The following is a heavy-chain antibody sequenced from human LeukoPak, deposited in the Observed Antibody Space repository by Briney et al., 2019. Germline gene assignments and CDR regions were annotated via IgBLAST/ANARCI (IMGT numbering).Heavy chain of an antibody. D-gene: IGHD4-17*01. CDR1: GLTFSNHA. CDR2: ISSSGAST. Sequence: GGSLRLSCAASGLTFSNHAMSWVRQAPGKGLEWVSAISSSGASTYYADSVKGRFTISRDNAKNSLYLQMNSLRAEDTAVYYCARSTVTTLVDYWGQGTLVTVSS. CDR3: ARSTVTTLVDY. V-gene: IGHV3-23*01. J-gene: IGHJ4*02.